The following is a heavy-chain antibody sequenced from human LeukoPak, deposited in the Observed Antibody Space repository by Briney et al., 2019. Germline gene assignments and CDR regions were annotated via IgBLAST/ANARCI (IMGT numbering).Heavy chain of an antibody. CDR1: GGSISGGLYY. CDR2: IYYSGNT. D-gene: IGHD3-3*01. Sequence: PSETLSLTCSVCGGSISGGLYYWGWLRQPPGKGLQWIASIYYSGNTYYNPSLRSRVTISRDTSKNQFFLTLTSVTAADTAVYFCARRPGSYESGHGDDNWGQGILVTVSS. CDR3: ARRPGSYESGHGDDN. V-gene: IGHV4-39*01. J-gene: IGHJ4*02.